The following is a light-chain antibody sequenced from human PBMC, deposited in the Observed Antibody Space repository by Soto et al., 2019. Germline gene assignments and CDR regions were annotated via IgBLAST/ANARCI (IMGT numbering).Light chain of an antibody. J-gene: IGLJ2*01. V-gene: IGLV2-8*01. CDR3: SSYAGSNSVV. Sequence: QSALTQPPSASGTPGQSVTISCTGTSSDVGGYNYVSLYQQQPCKAPKLMIYEVTKRPSGVPDRFSGSKSGNTASLTVAGLQAEDEADYYCSSYAGSNSVVFGGGTQLTVL. CDR2: EVT. CDR1: SSDVGGYNY.